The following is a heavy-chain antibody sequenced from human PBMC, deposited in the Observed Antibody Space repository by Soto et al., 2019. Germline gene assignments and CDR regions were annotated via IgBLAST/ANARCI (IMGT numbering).Heavy chain of an antibody. V-gene: IGHV1-18*04. CDR1: GYTFTSYG. J-gene: IGHJ4*02. CDR3: ARDVAVAGTDPWDY. D-gene: IGHD6-19*01. CDR2: ISAYNGST. Sequence: ASVKVSCKASGYTFTSYGISWVRQAPGQGLEWMGWISAYNGSTNYAQKLQGRVTMTTDTSTSTAYMELRSLRSDDTAVYYCARDVAVAGTDPWDYWGQGTLVTVSS.